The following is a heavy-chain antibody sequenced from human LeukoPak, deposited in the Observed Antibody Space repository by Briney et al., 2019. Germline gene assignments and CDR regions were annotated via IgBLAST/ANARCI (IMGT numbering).Heavy chain of an antibody. CDR1: GFTFSSYA. CDR3: AELGITMIGGV. CDR2: IKTDGSQI. Sequence: GGSLRLSCAASGFTFSSYAMHWVRQAPGKGLEWVANIKTDGSQIYYVDSVKGRFTISRDNAKNSLYLQMNSLRAEDTAVYYCAELGITMIGGVWGKGTTVTISS. D-gene: IGHD3-10*02. V-gene: IGHV3-7*01. J-gene: IGHJ6*04.